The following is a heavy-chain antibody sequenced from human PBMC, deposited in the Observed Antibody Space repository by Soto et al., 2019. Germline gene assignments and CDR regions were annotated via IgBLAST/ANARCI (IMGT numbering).Heavy chain of an antibody. CDR3: AREWVQLRPSYHYGTDV. CDR2: ISYDGSNK. D-gene: IGHD5-18*01. J-gene: IGHJ6*02. CDR1: GFTFSSYA. Sequence: GGSLRLSCAASGFTFSSYAMHWVRQAPGKGLEWVAVISYDGSNKYYADSVKGRFTISRDNSKNTLYLQMNSLRAEDTAVYYCAREWVQLRPSYHYGTDVRGQATTLTLSS. V-gene: IGHV3-30-3*01.